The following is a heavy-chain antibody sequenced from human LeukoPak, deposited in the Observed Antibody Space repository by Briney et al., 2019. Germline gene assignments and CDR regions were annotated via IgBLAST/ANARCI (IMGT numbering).Heavy chain of an antibody. D-gene: IGHD6-19*01. CDR1: GYTFTSYG. Sequence: GASVKVSCKASGYTFTSYGISWVRQAPGQGLEWMGWISAYNGNTNYAQKLQGRVTMTTDTSTSTAYMELRSLRSDDTAVYYCARDGEVPAPRPIAVAGTDYNWFDPWGQGTLVTVSS. CDR3: ARDGEVPAPRPIAVAGTDYNWFDP. V-gene: IGHV1-18*01. J-gene: IGHJ5*02. CDR2: ISAYNGNT.